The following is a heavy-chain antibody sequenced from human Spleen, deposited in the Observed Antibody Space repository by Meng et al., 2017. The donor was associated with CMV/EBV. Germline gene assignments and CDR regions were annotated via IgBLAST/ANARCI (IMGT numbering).Heavy chain of an antibody. CDR3: SRVELRYRGLLWVGEGTGAFDI. CDR2: ISAYNGNT. V-gene: IGHV1-18*01. CDR1: GYTFTSYG. D-gene: IGHD3-10*01. J-gene: IGHJ3*02. Sequence: ASVKVSCKASGYTFTSYGISWVRQAPGQGLEWMGWISAYNGNTNYAQKLQGRVTMTTDTSTSTAYMELRSLRSDDTAVYYCSRVELRYRGLLWVGEGTGAFDIWGQGTMVTVSS.